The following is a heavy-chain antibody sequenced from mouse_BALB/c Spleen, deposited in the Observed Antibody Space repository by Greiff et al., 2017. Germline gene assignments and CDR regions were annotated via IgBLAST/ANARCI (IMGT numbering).Heavy chain of an antibody. Sequence: EVMLVESGGGLVQPGGSRKLSCAASGFTFSSFGMHWVRQAPEKGLEWVAYISSGSSTIYYADTVKGRFTISRDNPKNTLFLQMTSLRSEDTAMYDCARDDGNYGYFDVWGAGTTVTVSA. CDR1: GFTFSSFG. D-gene: IGHD2-3*01. CDR2: ISSGSSTI. V-gene: IGHV5-17*02. CDR3: ARDDGNYGYFDV. J-gene: IGHJ1*01.